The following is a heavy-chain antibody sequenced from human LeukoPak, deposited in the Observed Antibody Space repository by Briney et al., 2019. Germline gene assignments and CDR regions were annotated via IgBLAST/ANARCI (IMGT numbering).Heavy chain of an antibody. CDR1: GFTFSIYS. CDR3: ARDRGYVDN. CDR2: ITSSSNYI. J-gene: IGHJ4*02. V-gene: IGHV3-21*01. Sequence: GGSLRLSCAASGFTFSIYSMNCVRQAPGKGLEWLSSITSSSNYIYYADSVKGRFTISRDNVQNSLYLQMNSLRAEDTTMYYCARDRGYVDNWGQGTLVTVSS.